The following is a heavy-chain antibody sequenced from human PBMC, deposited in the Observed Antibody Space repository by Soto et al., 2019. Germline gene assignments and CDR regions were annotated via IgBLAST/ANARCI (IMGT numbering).Heavy chain of an antibody. D-gene: IGHD1-26*01. CDR1: SDSISGLY. CDR3: ARGYSPALGAPWARVNWFDP. CDR2: IYYIGST. V-gene: IGHV4-59*11. Sequence: SETLSLTCSVSSDSISGLYWAWVRQPAGKGLEWIGYIYYIGSTNYNPSLKSRVTMSVDTSRNQLSLNLTSVTAADTAVYYCARGYSPALGAPWARVNWFDPWGQGTLVTVSS. J-gene: IGHJ5*02.